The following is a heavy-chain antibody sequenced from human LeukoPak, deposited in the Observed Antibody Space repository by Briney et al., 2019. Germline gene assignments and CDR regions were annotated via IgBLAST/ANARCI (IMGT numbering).Heavy chain of an antibody. CDR1: GYTFTSYD. CDR2: MNPNSGNT. V-gene: IGHV1-8*01. CDR3: AREVTPSIYSSGWYYYYYYMDV. J-gene: IGHJ6*03. Sequence: ASVKVSCKASGYTFTSYDINWVRQATGQGLEWMGWMNPNSGNTGYAQKFQGRVTMTRNTSISTAYMELSSLRSEDTAVYYCAREVTPSIYSSGWYYYYYYMDVWGIGTTVTISS. D-gene: IGHD6-19*01.